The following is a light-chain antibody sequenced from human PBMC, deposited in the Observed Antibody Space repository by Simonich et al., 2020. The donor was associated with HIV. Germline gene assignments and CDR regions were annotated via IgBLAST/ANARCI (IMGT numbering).Light chain of an antibody. CDR2: GPS. Sequence: EIVLTQSPGTLSLSPVERATLSCRTSQSVSSSYLAWYQQKPGQAPRLLIYGPSTRATGIPDRFSGSESGTVFTLTISRLEPEDFAVYYCQQYDTSLPGFTFGPGTKVDIK. CDR1: QSVSSSY. J-gene: IGKJ3*01. CDR3: QQYDTSLPGFT. V-gene: IGKV3-20*01.